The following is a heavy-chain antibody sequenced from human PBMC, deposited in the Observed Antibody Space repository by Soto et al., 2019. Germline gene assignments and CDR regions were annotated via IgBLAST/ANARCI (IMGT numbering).Heavy chain of an antibody. D-gene: IGHD1-1*01. J-gene: IGHJ4*02. Sequence: PSETLSLTCTVSAGSIIGYSWRWIRQPPGKGLEWIAYIYYSGSTNSNPSLKSRVTISVDTSKNQFSLKLSSVTAADTAVYYCARHSNEYRKSLDYWGQGTLVTVSS. CDR3: ARHSNEYRKSLDY. V-gene: IGHV4-59*08. CDR1: AGSIIGYS. CDR2: IYYSGST.